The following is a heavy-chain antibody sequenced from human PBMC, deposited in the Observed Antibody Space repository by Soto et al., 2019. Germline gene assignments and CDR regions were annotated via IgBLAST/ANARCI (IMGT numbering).Heavy chain of an antibody. Sequence: QVQLVQSGAEVKKPGASVKVSCKASGYTFTSYAMHWVRQAPGQRLEWMGWSNAGNGNTKYSQKFQGRVTITRDTSASTAYMEVSSLRSEDTAAYYCASAGISGTTSYFDIWGQGTMVTVSS. CDR1: GYTFTSYA. V-gene: IGHV1-3*01. J-gene: IGHJ3*02. CDR3: ASAGISGTTSYFDI. CDR2: SNAGNGNT. D-gene: IGHD1-20*01.